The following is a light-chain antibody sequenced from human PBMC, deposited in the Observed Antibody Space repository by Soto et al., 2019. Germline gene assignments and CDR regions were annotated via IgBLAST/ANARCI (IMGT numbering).Light chain of an antibody. V-gene: IGLV1-44*01. CDR1: SSNIGSNT. CDR2: SNN. J-gene: IGLJ2*01. CDR3: AAWDDSLNAVV. Sequence: QSVLTQPPSASGTPGQRVTISCSGSSSNIGSNTVTWYQQLPGTAPKLLIYSNNQRPSGVPDRFSGSKSGTSVSLAISGLQSEDEADYYCAAWDDSLNAVVFGGGTKVTVL.